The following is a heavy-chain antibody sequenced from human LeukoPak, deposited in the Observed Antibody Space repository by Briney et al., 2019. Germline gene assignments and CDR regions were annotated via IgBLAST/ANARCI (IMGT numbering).Heavy chain of an antibody. CDR3: ASYSYYYDSSGYFDY. J-gene: IGHJ4*02. Sequence: SETLSLTCSVPCVSISSYYGSWIRPPSGEGLELIGYIYYSGSTNYNPSLKSRVTISVDTSKNQFYLKLSSVTAADTAVYYCASYSYYYDSSGYFDYWGQGTLVTVSS. V-gene: IGHV4-59*01. D-gene: IGHD3-22*01. CDR1: CVSISSYY. CDR2: IYYSGST.